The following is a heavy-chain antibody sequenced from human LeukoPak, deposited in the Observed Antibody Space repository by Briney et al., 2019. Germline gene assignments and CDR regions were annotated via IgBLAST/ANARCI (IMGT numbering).Heavy chain of an antibody. CDR3: AKVGGYYYYYMDV. CDR1: GFTFSSYW. CDR2: IKQDGSEK. J-gene: IGHJ6*03. D-gene: IGHD1-26*01. V-gene: IGHV3-7*03. Sequence: ETGGSLRLSCAASGFTFSSYWMSWVRQAPGKGLEWVANIKQDGSEKYYVDSVKGRFTISRDNAKNTLYLQMNSLRAEDTAVYYCAKVGGYYYYYMDVWGKGTTVTVSS.